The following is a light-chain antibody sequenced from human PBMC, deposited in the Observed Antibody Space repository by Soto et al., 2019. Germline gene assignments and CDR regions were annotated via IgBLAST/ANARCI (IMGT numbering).Light chain of an antibody. CDR1: SSNIGSNY. Sequence: QSVLTQPPSASGTPGQRVTISCSGSSSNIGSNYVYWYQQLPGTAPKLLIYRNNQRPSGVPDRFSGSKSGTSASLAISGLRSEDEADYYCAAWDDSLSGPRVVFGGGTKLTGL. J-gene: IGLJ2*01. V-gene: IGLV1-47*01. CDR2: RNN. CDR3: AAWDDSLSGPRVV.